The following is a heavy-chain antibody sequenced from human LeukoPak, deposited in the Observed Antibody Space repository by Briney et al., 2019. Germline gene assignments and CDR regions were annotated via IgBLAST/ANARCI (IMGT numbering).Heavy chain of an antibody. V-gene: IGHV4-39*07. J-gene: IGHJ6*03. CDR1: GGSISSSSYY. D-gene: IGHD6-13*01. CDR2: IYYSGST. CDR3: AESGIAAAGAPIYYYYYMDV. Sequence: SETLSLTCTVSGGSISSSSYYWGWIRQPRGKGLEWIGSIYYSGSTYYNPSLKSRVTISVDTSKNQFSLKLSSVTAADTAVYYCAESGIAAAGAPIYYYYYMDVWGKGTTVTVSS.